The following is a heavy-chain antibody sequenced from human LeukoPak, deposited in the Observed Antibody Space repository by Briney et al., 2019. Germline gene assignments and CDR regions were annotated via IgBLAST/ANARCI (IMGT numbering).Heavy chain of an antibody. D-gene: IGHD2-15*01. J-gene: IGHJ5*02. CDR2: ISYDGSNK. V-gene: IGHV3-30-3*01. Sequence: GGSLRLSCAASGFTFSSYAMHWVRQAPGKGLEWVAVISYDGSNKYYADSVKGRFTISRDNSKNTLYLQMNSLRAEDTAVYYRARDRYPRGVDRPFDPWGQGTLVTVSS. CDR3: ARDRYPRGVDRPFDP. CDR1: GFTFSSYA.